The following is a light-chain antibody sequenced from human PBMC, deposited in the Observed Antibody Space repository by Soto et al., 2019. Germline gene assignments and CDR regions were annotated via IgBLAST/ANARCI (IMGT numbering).Light chain of an antibody. V-gene: IGKV1-39*01. CDR3: QQSYGTLYT. Sequence: IQMTQSPSSLSAFVGDRVTITCRASQSIRSYLNWYQQKPGKAPNLLIYDASNLQSGVPSRLSGSGSGTDFTLTISSLQPEDFATYYCQQSYGTLYTFGQGTKLEIK. CDR1: QSIRSY. J-gene: IGKJ2*01. CDR2: DAS.